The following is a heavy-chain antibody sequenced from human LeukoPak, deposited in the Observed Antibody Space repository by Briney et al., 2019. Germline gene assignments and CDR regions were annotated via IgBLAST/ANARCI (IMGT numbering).Heavy chain of an antibody. Sequence: KXSXXASGGXFSXYAXSWVRQAPXQGLEWXXXXIPIFGTANYAQKFQGRVTITADESTSTAYMELSSLRSEDTAVYYCARVKVVVPAAGGFDPWGQGTLVTVSS. CDR2: XIPIFGTA. J-gene: IGHJ5*02. CDR3: ARVKVVVPAAGGFDP. V-gene: IGHV1-69*01. CDR1: GGXFSXYA. D-gene: IGHD2-2*01.